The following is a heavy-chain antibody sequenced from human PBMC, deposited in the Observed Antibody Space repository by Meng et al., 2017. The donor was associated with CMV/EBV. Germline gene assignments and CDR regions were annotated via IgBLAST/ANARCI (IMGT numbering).Heavy chain of an antibody. V-gene: IGHV3-64*02. D-gene: IGHD6-13*01. Sequence: GESLKISCAASGFTFSSYAMHWVRQAPGKGLEYVSAISSNGGSIYYADYVKGRFTISRDNSKNTLYLQMGSLRAEDMAVYYCASGLYSSPAYYYYGMDVWGQGTTVTVSS. CDR2: ISSNGGSI. CDR3: ASGLYSSPAYYYYGMDV. J-gene: IGHJ6*02. CDR1: GFTFSSYA.